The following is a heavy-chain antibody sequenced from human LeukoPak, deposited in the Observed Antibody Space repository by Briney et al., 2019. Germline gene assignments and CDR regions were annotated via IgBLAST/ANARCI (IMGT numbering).Heavy chain of an antibody. V-gene: IGHV4-59*11. CDR1: GGSITSLY. CDR2: VHHTGVT. Sequence: SETLSLTCSVSGGSITSLYWSWVRQPPGKGLEYVGYVHHTGVTNYNPSLRGRVTVSMDASKNQFYLKLNSVTAADTAVYYCVRSSTIAVFRYGMDVWGQGTTVTVSS. J-gene: IGHJ6*02. CDR3: VRSSTIAVFRYGMDV. D-gene: IGHD6-19*01.